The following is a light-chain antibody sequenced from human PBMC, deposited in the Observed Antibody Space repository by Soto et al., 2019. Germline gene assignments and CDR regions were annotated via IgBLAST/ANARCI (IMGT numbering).Light chain of an antibody. Sequence: EIVLTQSPGTQFLSPGERATLSCRASQSVSNKFLAWYQQKPGQAPRLPVFDASKRPNGIPDRFSGSGSGTDLTLTISRLETEDFGVYACQQYGTSPPRTFGQGTKVDIK. CDR1: QSVSNKF. J-gene: IGKJ1*01. CDR3: QQYGTSPPRT. V-gene: IGKV3-20*01. CDR2: DAS.